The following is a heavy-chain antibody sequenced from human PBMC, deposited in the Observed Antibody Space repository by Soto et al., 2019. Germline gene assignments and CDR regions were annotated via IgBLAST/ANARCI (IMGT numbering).Heavy chain of an antibody. D-gene: IGHD3-16*01. J-gene: IGHJ5*02. V-gene: IGHV4-61*08. CDR2: VYFSGST. CDR1: GDSVSSGDYY. CDR3: ARSPVVTYMIYWSDP. Sequence: PSVTLSLTXSVSGDSVSSGDYYWSWIRQPPGKGLEWIGHVYFSGSTNYIPSLKSRLTMSVDTAKNQFSLKLNSVTAADTAVYYCARSPVVTYMIYWSDPWGQGTQVTVSS.